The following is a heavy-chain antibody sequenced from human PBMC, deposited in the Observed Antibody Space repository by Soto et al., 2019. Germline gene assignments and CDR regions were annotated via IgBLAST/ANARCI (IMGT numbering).Heavy chain of an antibody. V-gene: IGHV4-31*03. D-gene: IGHD3-10*01. CDR2: IYYSGNT. CDR1: GDPLNTGGYY. Sequence: QVQLQESGPGLVEPSQTLARTCTVSGDPLNTGGYYWSWIRHLPGKGLEWLGYIYYSGNTYYNPSLKGRVNISGDMSKKQFSLRLSSVTAADTAVYHCARVSSDWFDPWGPGIQVTVSS. J-gene: IGHJ5*02. CDR3: ARVSSDWFDP.